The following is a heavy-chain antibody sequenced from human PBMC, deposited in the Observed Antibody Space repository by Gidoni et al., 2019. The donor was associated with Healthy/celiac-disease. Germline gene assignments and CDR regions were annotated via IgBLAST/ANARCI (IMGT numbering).Heavy chain of an antibody. CDR1: GYTFTSYG. CDR2: ISAYNGNT. D-gene: IGHD3-9*01. V-gene: IGHV1-18*01. Sequence: QVQLVQSGAEVKKPGASVTVSCKASGYTFTSYGISWVRQAPGQGLEWMGWISAYNGNTNYAQKRQGRVTMTTDTATSTAYMELRSLRSDDTAVYYCARDRYEILTGPPNYYDYYGMDVWGQGTTVTVSS. J-gene: IGHJ6*02. CDR3: ARDRYEILTGPPNYYDYYGMDV.